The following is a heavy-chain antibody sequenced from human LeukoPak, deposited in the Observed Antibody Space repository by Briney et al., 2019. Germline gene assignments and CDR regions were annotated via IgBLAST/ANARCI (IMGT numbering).Heavy chain of an antibody. CDR2: INQDGSEK. CDR3: ARDEWTYYYYYMDV. J-gene: IGHJ6*03. V-gene: IGHV3-7*01. D-gene: IGHD3-3*01. Sequence: GGSLRLSCAASGFTFDDYAMHWVRQAPGKGLEWVANINQDGSEKYSVDSVKGRFSISRDNAKNSLFLQMNSLRAEDTAVYYCARDEWTYYYYYMDVWGKGTTVTVSS. CDR1: GFTFDDYA.